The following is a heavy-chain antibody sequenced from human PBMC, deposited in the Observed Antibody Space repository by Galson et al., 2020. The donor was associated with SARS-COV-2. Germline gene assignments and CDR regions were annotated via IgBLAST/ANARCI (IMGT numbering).Heavy chain of an antibody. CDR2: IDSDDDK. CDR3: ARYRSSRWYGGPFGFGP. CDR1: GFSLSTSGMC. Sequence: SGPTLVKPTQTLTLTCTFSGFSLSTSGMCVSWIRQPPGKALEWPALIDSDDDKYYSTSLKTRLTISKDTSKNQVVLTMTNMDPVDTATYCCARYRSSRWYGGPFGFGPWGQGTLVTVSS. D-gene: IGHD6-13*01. J-gene: IGHJ5*02. V-gene: IGHV2-70*01.